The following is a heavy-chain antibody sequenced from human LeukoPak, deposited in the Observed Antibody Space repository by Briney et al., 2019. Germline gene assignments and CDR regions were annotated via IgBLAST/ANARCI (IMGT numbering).Heavy chain of an antibody. D-gene: IGHD3-16*02. CDR3: ARQLRLGDLSPPGLDY. J-gene: IGHJ4*02. V-gene: IGHV5-51*01. CDR1: GYTFNNYY. CDR2: IYPGDSDT. Sequence: GESLKISCKASGYTFNNYYIAWGRQMPGKGLEWMGMIYPGDSDTRYSPSFEGHVTVSVDKSINTAYLQWSSLKASDTAMYYCARQLRLGDLSPPGLDYWGQGTLVTVSS.